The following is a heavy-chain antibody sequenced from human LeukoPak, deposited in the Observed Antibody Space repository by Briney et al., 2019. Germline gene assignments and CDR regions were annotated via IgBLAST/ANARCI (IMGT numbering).Heavy chain of an antibody. CDR2: INHRGST. CDR1: GGSFTTYY. V-gene: IGHV4-34*01. J-gene: IGHJ5*01. Sequence: SETLSLTCAVYGGSFTTYYWSWIRQPPGKGLEWIGEINHRGSTNYNPSLKSRVTISVDTSKNQFSLKLSSVTAADTAVYYCATDGMVRGPDAWFDSWGQGTLVTVSS. D-gene: IGHD3-10*01. CDR3: ATDGMVRGPDAWFDS.